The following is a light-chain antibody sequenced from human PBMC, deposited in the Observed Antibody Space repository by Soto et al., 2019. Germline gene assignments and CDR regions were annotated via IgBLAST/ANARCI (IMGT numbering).Light chain of an antibody. CDR2: DAS. CDR1: QSVRSNY. V-gene: IGKV3-20*01. CDR3: QQYGRSPLT. J-gene: IGKJ4*01. Sequence: EIVLTQSPDTLSLSPGERATLSCRASQSVRSNYLAWYQQKPGQAPRFLIYDASSRATGIPDRFSGSGSGTDFTLTISRLEPEDLAVYYCQQYGRSPLTFGGGTKAEIK.